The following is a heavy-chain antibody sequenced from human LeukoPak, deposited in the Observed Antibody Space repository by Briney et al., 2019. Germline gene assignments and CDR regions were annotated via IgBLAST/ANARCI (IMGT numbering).Heavy chain of an antibody. J-gene: IGHJ4*02. CDR3: ARSSSGWYSFDY. Sequence: PGGSLRLSCAASGFTFTSYAMSGVRQAPGKGLEWVSGVSRSGSSTKYADNVKGRFIISGDNPKNTLYLQMNSLRAEDTAVYYCARSSSGWYSFDYWGQGTLVTVSS. V-gene: IGHV3-23*01. CDR1: GFTFTSYA. CDR2: VSRSGSST. D-gene: IGHD6-19*01.